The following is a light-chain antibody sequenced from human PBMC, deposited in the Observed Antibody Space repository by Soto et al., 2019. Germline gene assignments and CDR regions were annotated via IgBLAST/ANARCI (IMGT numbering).Light chain of an antibody. Sequence: QSVLTQSPSASGTPGQRVTISCSGSSSNIGSNFVYWYQQLPGTAPKLLIHSTIQRPSGVPDRFSGSKSGTSASLAISGLRSEDEADYYCATWDSSLSTGLFGGGTKLTVL. CDR1: SSNIGSNF. J-gene: IGLJ2*01. V-gene: IGLV1-47*02. CDR3: ATWDSSLSTGL. CDR2: STI.